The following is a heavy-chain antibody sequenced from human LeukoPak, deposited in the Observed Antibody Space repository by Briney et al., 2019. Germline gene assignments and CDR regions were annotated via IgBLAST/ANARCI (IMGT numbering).Heavy chain of an antibody. CDR1: GYTLTELS. J-gene: IGHJ4*02. CDR2: FDPEDGET. V-gene: IGHV1-24*01. CDR3: AGTKTGLAVAGRSYFDY. Sequence: GASVKVSCKVSGYTLTELSMHRVRQAPGKGLEWMGGFDPEDGETIYAQKFQGRVTMTEDTSTDTAYMELSSLRSEDTAVYYCAGTKTGLAVAGRSYFDYWGQGTLVTVSS. D-gene: IGHD6-19*01.